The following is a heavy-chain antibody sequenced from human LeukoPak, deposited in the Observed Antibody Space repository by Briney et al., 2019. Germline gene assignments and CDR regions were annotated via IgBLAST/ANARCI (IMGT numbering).Heavy chain of an antibody. J-gene: IGHJ3*02. CDR1: GGSISSYY. CDR2: IYYSGST. D-gene: IGHD1-14*01. Sequence: SETLSLTCTVSGGSISSYYWSWIRQPPGKGLEWIGYIYYSGSTNYNPSLKSRVTISVDTSKNQFSLKLSSVTAADTAVYYCASSAEAATAGAFDIWGQGTMVTVSS. V-gene: IGHV4-59*12. CDR3: ASSAEAATAGAFDI.